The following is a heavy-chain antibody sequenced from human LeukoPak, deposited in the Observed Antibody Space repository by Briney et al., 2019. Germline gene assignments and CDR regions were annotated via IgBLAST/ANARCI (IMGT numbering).Heavy chain of an antibody. J-gene: IGHJ4*02. D-gene: IGHD3-16*01. CDR2: ISYDGGNK. V-gene: IGHV3-30*04. Sequence: GGSLRLSCAASGFTFSSYAMHWVRQAPGKGLEWVAVISYDGGNKYYADSVKGRFTISRDNSKNTLYLQMNSLRAEDTAVYYCARDVSLGGEFFDYWGQGTLVTVSS. CDR1: GFTFSSYA. CDR3: ARDVSLGGEFFDY.